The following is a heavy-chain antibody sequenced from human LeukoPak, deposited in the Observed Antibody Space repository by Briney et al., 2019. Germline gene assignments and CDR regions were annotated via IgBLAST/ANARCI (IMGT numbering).Heavy chain of an antibody. CDR2: INAYNGDT. CDR3: ARDGSGVWFDY. J-gene: IGHJ4*02. V-gene: IGHV1-18*01. Sequence: ASVKVSCKAFNYTLTSYGISWVRHAPGQGLEWMAWINAYNGDTNYAQKLQGRVTLTTDTSTSTAYMELRSLRSDDTAVYYCARDGSGVWFDYWGQGTLVTVSS. CDR1: NYTLTSYG. D-gene: IGHD3-10*01.